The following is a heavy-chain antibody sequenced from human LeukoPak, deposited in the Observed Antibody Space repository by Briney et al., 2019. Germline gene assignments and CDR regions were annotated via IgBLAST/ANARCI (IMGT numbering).Heavy chain of an antibody. J-gene: IGHJ2*01. V-gene: IGHV4-4*07. Sequence: SETLSLTCTVSGGSISSYYWSWIRQPAGKGLEWIGRIYTSGSTNYNPSLKSRVTMSVDTSKNQFSLKLSSVTAADTAVYYCARHGDYYDSSGYYIGWYFDLWGRGTLVTVSS. CDR1: GGSISSYY. CDR2: IYTSGST. CDR3: ARHGDYYDSSGYYIGWYFDL. D-gene: IGHD3-22*01.